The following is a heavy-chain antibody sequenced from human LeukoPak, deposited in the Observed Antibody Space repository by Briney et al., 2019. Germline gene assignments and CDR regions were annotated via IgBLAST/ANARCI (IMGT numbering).Heavy chain of an antibody. V-gene: IGHV1-69*06. D-gene: IGHD6-19*01. CDR1: GGTFSSYA. CDR2: IIPIFGTA. J-gene: IGHJ6*03. CDR3: ARGLYSSGLYYYYYMDV. Sequence: ASVKVSCKASGGTFSSYAISWVRQAPGQGLEWMGGIIPIFGTANYAQKFQGRVTITADKSTSTAYMELSSLRSEDTAVYYCARGLYSSGLYYYYYMDVWGKGTTATVSS.